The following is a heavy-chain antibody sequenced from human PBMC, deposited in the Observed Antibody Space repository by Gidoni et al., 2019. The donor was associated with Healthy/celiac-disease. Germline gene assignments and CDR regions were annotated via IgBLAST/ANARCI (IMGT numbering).Heavy chain of an antibody. CDR3: AIWDSSARNWFDP. D-gene: IGHD6-19*01. Sequence: QVQLQQWGAGLLKPSATLSLTCAVYGGSFSGYYWSWIRQPPGKGLEWIGALNPSGITNYNPSLKSRVTISVDTSKNQFCLKLSSVTAADTAVYYCAIWDSSARNWFDPWGQGTLVTVSS. CDR1: GGSFSGYY. CDR2: LNPSGIT. J-gene: IGHJ5*02. V-gene: IGHV4-34*01.